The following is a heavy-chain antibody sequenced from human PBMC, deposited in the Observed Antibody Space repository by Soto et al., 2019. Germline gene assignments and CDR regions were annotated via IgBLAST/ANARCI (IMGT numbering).Heavy chain of an antibody. V-gene: IGHV1-46*01. D-gene: IGHD5-12*01. CDR2: INPSGGST. CDR1: GYTFTSYY. CDR3: ARQCAEMATTSYGMDV. J-gene: IGHJ6*02. Sequence: QVQLVQSGAEVKKPGASVKVSCKASGYTFTSYYMHWVRQAPGQGLEWMGIINPSGGSTSYAQKFKGRVTMTRDTSTSTVYVELSSLRSEDTAVYYCARQCAEMATTSYGMDVWGQGTTVTVSS.